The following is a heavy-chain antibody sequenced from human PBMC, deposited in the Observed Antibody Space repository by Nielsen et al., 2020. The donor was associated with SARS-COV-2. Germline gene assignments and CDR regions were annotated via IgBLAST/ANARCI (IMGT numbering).Heavy chain of an antibody. J-gene: IGHJ4*02. Sequence: GESPKISCAASGFTFSSYWMSWVRQAPGKGLEWVANIKQDGSEKYYVDSVKGRFTISRDNAKNSLYLQMNSLRAEDTAVYYCARDTGYYDSSGYFDYWGQGTLVTVSS. CDR3: ARDTGYYDSSGYFDY. V-gene: IGHV3-7*01. D-gene: IGHD3-22*01. CDR2: IKQDGSEK. CDR1: GFTFSSYW.